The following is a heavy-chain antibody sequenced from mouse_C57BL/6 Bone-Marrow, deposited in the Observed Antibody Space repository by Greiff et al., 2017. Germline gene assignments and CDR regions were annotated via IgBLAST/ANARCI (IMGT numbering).Heavy chain of an antibody. J-gene: IGHJ1*03. V-gene: IGHV1-81*01. CDR1: GYTFTSYG. D-gene: IGHD1-1*01. Sequence: VKLQQSGAELARPGASVKLSCKASGYTFTSYGISWVKQRTGQGLEWIGEIYPRSGNTYYNEKFKGKATLTADKSSSTAYMELRSLTSEDSAVYFCAREGITRRYFDVWGTGTTVTVSS. CDR3: AREGITRRYFDV. CDR2: IYPRSGNT.